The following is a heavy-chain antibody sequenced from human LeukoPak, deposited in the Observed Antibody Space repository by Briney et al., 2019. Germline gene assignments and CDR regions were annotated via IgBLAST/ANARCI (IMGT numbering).Heavy chain of an antibody. CDR2: INPSGGST. CDR3: ARGYIVVVPAAEEGPNGYDAFDI. V-gene: IGHV1-46*01. D-gene: IGHD2-2*01. J-gene: IGHJ3*02. CDR1: GYTFTSYY. Sequence: ASVKVSCKASGYTFTSYYMHWVRQAPGQGLEWMGIINPSGGSTSYAQKFQGRVTMTRDTSTSTVYMELSSLRSEDTAVYYCARGYIVVVPAAEEGPNGYDAFDIWGQGTMVTVSS.